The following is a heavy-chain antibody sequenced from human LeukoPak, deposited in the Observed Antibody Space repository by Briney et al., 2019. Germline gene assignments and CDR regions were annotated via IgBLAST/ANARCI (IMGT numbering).Heavy chain of an antibody. CDR2: IWYDGSNK. J-gene: IGHJ6*02. CDR3: ARFSALEYGMDV. V-gene: IGHV3-33*01. CDR1: GFTLSSYG. Sequence: GGSLRLSCAASGFTLSSYGMHWVRQAPGKGLEWVAVIWYDGSNKYYADSVKGGFTISRDNSKNTLYLQMNSLRDEDTAVYYCARFSALEYGMDVWGQGTTVTVSS.